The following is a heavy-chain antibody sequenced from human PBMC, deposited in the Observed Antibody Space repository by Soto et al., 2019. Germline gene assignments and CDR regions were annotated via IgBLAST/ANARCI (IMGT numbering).Heavy chain of an antibody. V-gene: IGHV1-69*01. CDR1: GGTFSSYA. D-gene: IGHD6-6*01. CDR3: ARKGNSSSSRYYYYGMDV. J-gene: IGHJ6*02. CDR2: IIPIFGTA. Sequence: QVQLVQSGAEVKKPGSSVKVSCKASGGTFSSYAISWVRQAPGQGLEWMGGIIPIFGTANYAQKFQGRVTITADESTSTAYMELSSLRSEDTAVYYWARKGNSSSSRYYYYGMDVWGQGTTVTVSS.